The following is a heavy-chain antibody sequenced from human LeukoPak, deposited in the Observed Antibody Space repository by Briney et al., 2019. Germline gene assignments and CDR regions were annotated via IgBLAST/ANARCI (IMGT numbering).Heavy chain of an antibody. Sequence: ASVKVSCKASGYTFTSYYMHWVRQAPGQGLEWMGIINPRGGSTSCAQKSQGRVTMTRDMSTSTVYMELSSLRSEDTAVYYCARPNIRYCSGGACSNDGSDYWGQGTLVTVSS. V-gene: IGHV1-46*01. CDR2: INPRGGST. J-gene: IGHJ4*02. CDR1: GYTFTSYY. CDR3: ARPNIRYCSGGACSNDGSDY. D-gene: IGHD2-15*01.